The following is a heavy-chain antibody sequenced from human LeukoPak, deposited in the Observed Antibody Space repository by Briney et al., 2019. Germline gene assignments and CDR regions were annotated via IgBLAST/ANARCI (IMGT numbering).Heavy chain of an antibody. CDR1: GFTFSSYA. V-gene: IGHV3-30-3*01. CDR3: ARYHDYGDYKRYFDP. CDR2: ISYDGSNK. Sequence: PGRSLRLSCAASGFTFSSYAMHWVRQAPGKGLEWVAVISYDGSNKYYADSVKGRFTISRDNSKNTLYLQMNSLRAEDTAVYYCARYHDYGDYKRYFDPWGQGILVTVSS. D-gene: IGHD4-17*01. J-gene: IGHJ5*02.